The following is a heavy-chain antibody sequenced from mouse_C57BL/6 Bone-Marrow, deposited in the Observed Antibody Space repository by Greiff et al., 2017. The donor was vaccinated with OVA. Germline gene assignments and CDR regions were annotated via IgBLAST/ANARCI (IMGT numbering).Heavy chain of an antibody. Sequence: EVQLQESGGGLVQPGGSLKLSCAASGFTFSDYYMYWVRQTPEKRLEWVAYISNGGGSTYYPDTVKGRFTISRDNAKNTLYLQMSRLKSEDTAMYYCARHDYGNSYAMDYWGQGTSVTVSS. D-gene: IGHD2-1*01. CDR1: GFTFSDYY. CDR3: ARHDYGNSYAMDY. V-gene: IGHV5-12*01. J-gene: IGHJ4*01. CDR2: ISNGGGST.